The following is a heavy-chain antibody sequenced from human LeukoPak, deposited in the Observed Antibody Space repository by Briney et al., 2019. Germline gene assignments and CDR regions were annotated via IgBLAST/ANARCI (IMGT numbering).Heavy chain of an antibody. CDR1: GFTFSSYS. D-gene: IGHD1-26*01. J-gene: IGHJ3*02. Sequence: GGSLRLSCAASGFTFSSYSMNWVRQAPGKGLEWVSSISSSSSYIYYADSVKGRFTISGDNAKNSLYLQMNSLSAEDTAVYYCARAREWELRSDAFDIWGQGTMVTVSS. CDR2: ISSSSSYI. V-gene: IGHV3-21*01. CDR3: ARAREWELRSDAFDI.